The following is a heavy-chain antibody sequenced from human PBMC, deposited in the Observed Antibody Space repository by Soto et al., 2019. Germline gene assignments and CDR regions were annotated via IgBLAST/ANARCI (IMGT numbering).Heavy chain of an antibody. CDR3: AREGGYCTNGVCFYD. CDR1: GGSISSGGYY. V-gene: IGHV4-31*03. J-gene: IGHJ4*02. CDR2: IYYSGST. D-gene: IGHD2-8*01. Sequence: SGTVSLTCTFSGGSISSGGYYWSWIRQQPGKGLEWIVYIYYSGSTYYNPSLKSRVTISVATSQNQFSLKLSSVTAADTAVYYCAREGGYCTNGVCFYDWGQGTLVTVSS.